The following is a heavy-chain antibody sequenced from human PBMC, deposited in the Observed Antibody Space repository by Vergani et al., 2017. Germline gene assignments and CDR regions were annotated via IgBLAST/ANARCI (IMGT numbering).Heavy chain of an antibody. CDR2: ISSSSSTI. V-gene: IGHV3-48*02. D-gene: IGHD1-26*01. CDR3: AREELWELQVIDY. CDR1: GFTFDDYG. J-gene: IGHJ4*02. Sequence: EVQLVESGGGVVRPGGSLRLSCAASGFTFDDYGMSWVRQAPGKGLEWVSYISSSSSTIYYADSVKGRFTISRDNAKNSLYLQMNSLRDEDTAVYYCAREELWELQVIDYWGQGTLVTVSS.